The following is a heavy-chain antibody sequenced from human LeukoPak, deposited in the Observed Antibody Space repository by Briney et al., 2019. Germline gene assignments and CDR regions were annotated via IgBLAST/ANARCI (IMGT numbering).Heavy chain of an antibody. Sequence: PSETLSLTCTVSGGSISSGGYYWSWIRQHPGEGLEWIGYIYYSGSTYYNPSLKSRVTISVDTSKNQFSLKLSSVTAADTAVYYCARDRSHGGNSHYYYGMDVWGQGTTVTVSS. V-gene: IGHV4-31*03. CDR3: ARDRSHGGNSHYYYGMDV. J-gene: IGHJ6*02. D-gene: IGHD4-23*01. CDR2: IYYSGST. CDR1: GGSISSGGYY.